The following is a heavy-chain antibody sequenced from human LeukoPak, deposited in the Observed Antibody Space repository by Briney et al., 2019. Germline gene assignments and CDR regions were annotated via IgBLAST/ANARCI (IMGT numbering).Heavy chain of an antibody. D-gene: IGHD4-17*01. J-gene: IGHJ4*02. CDR3: AKDDFSDYGDYFDY. CDR1: GFTVSSNY. CDR2: ISGSGGST. Sequence: GGSLRLSCAASGFTVSSNYMSWVRQAPGKGLEWVSAISGSGGSTYYADSVKGRFTISRDNSKNTLYLQMNSLRAEDTAVYYCAKDDFSDYGDYFDYWGQGTLVTVSS. V-gene: IGHV3-23*01.